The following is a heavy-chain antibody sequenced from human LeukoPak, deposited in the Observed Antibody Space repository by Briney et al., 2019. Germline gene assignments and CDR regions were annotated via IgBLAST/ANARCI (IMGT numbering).Heavy chain of an antibody. J-gene: IGHJ4*02. Sequence: GGSLRLSCAASGFSFSSYAMNWVRQAPGKGLEWVSIIFGAGKNTTYYADSVKGRFTVSRDNSKNTLYLQMTNLRPEDTAKYYCAKRNTMVRGGPSFDYWGQGILVAVSS. CDR1: GFSFSSYA. CDR2: IFGAGKNTT. D-gene: IGHD3-10*01. CDR3: AKRNTMVRGGPSFDY. V-gene: IGHV3-23*03.